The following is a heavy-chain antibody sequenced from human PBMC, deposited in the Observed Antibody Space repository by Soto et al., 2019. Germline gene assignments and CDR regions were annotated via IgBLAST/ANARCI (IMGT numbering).Heavy chain of an antibody. D-gene: IGHD6-13*01. CDR2: ISSNGGST. Sequence: EVQLVESGGGLVQPGGSLRLSCAASGFTFSSYAMHWVRQAPGKGLEYVSAISSNGGSTYYANSVKVRFTISRDNSKNTLYLQMGSLRAEDMAVYYCARALSSLASHDYYYAMDVWGQGTTVTVSS. J-gene: IGHJ6*02. CDR1: GFTFSSYA. CDR3: ARALSSLASHDYYYAMDV. V-gene: IGHV3-64*01.